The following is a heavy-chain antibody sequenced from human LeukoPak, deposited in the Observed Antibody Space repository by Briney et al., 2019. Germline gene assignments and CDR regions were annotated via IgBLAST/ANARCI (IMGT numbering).Heavy chain of an antibody. J-gene: IGHJ4*02. CDR2: TKFNGSIK. D-gene: IGHD1-1*01. CDR1: GFIFSDYD. Sequence: GGSLRLSCAVSGFIFSDYDFRWVRQAPGKGLEWVAVTKFNGSIKQSADPLKGGFTLSRDAPKNTLYLQMNLLKPADTAVYYCARWGGTRAYYFDYWGQGTLVTVSS. CDR3: ARWGGTRAYYFDY. V-gene: IGHV3-33*08.